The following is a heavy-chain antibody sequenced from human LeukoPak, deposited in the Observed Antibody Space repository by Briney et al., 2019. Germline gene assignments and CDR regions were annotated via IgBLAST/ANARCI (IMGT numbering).Heavy chain of an antibody. V-gene: IGHV4-61*02. J-gene: IGHJ5*02. Sequence: SQTLSLTCTVSGGSIRSGSYYWSWIRQPAGKGLEWIGSIYHSGRTYYNPSLKSRVTISLDTSKNQFSLKLSSVTAADTAVYYCARDHLANLASRLFDPWGQGTLVTVSS. CDR3: ARDHLANLASRLFDP. D-gene: IGHD3-3*01. CDR2: IYHSGRT. CDR1: GGSIRSGSYY.